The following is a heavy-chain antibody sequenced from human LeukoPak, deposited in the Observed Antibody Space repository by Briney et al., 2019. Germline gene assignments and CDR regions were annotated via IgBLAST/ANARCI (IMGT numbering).Heavy chain of an antibody. Sequence: GGSLRLSCAASGFTFRTYWMSWIRQAPGKGPEWVADTSRDGSEEYYVQSVKGRFTVSRDNAQNALLLQMTNLRVEDTAVYYCARWKMELQRNAFDFWGQGTVVTVSS. J-gene: IGHJ3*01. V-gene: IGHV3-7*01. D-gene: IGHD1-26*01. CDR3: ARWKMELQRNAFDF. CDR1: GFTFRTYW. CDR2: TSRDGSEE.